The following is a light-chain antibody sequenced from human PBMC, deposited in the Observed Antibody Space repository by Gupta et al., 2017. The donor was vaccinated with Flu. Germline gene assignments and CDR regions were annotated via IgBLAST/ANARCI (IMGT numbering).Light chain of an antibody. V-gene: IGLV3-10*01. Sequence: PGQTARIPCSGETLAKKYAFWYQQRSGQAPVLVIYEDNKRPTVIPERFSASSSGTTTTLTITGAQVDDEADYYCYSTDSTGNGIFGGGIRLTVL. J-gene: IGLJ2*01. CDR1: TLAKKY. CDR2: EDN. CDR3: YSTDSTGNGI.